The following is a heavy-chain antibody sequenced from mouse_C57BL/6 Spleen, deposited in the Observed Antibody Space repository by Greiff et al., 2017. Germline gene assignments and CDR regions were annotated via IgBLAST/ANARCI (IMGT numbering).Heavy chain of an antibody. Sequence: QLQQPGPELVKPGASVQISCKASGYSFTDYNMHWVKQSNGKSLEWLGVINPTYGTTSYNQKFKGKSTLTVDQSSSTAYMQLNSLTSDDSAVYYCARGGSSYDCDYWGKGTTLTVSS. CDR1: GYSFTDYN. CDR3: ARGGSSYDCDY. J-gene: IGHJ2*01. V-gene: IGHV1-39*01. D-gene: IGHD1-1*01. CDR2: INPTYGTT.